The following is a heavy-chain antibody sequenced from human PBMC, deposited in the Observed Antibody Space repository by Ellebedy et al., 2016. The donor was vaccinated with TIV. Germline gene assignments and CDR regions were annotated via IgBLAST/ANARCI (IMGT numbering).Heavy chain of an antibody. CDR1: GFPFSSYA. Sequence: GGSLRLSXAASGFPFSSYAMSWVRQPPGKGLEWVSSISDSGGNTYYADSVRGRFTLSRDNSKNTLYLQMNSLRAEDTAVYYCAKGWLGAGAGTDFDYWGRGTLVTVSS. CDR3: AKGWLGAGAGTDFDY. D-gene: IGHD6-13*01. CDR2: ISDSGGNT. V-gene: IGHV3-23*01. J-gene: IGHJ4*02.